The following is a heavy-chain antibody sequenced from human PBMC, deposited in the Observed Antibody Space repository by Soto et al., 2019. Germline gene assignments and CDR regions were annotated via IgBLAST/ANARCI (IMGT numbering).Heavy chain of an antibody. CDR3: AREGTLTMFRGVTSNWFDP. D-gene: IGHD3-10*01. CDR1: GGSVSSGSYY. Sequence: SETLSLTCTVSGGSVSSGSYYWSWIRKPPGKGLEWIGYIYYSGSTNYNPSLKSRVTISVDTSKNQFSLKLSSVTAADTAVYYCAREGTLTMFRGVTSNWFDPWGQGTLVTVSS. J-gene: IGHJ5*02. V-gene: IGHV4-61*01. CDR2: IYYSGST.